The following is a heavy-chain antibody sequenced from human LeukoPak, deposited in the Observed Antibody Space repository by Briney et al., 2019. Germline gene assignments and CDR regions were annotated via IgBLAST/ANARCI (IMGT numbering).Heavy chain of an antibody. CDR3: ARHRKHYDILTGSPYGMDV. J-gene: IGHJ6*04. V-gene: IGHV5-51*01. CDR2: IYPGDSDT. CDR1: GYSFTSYW. Sequence: GESLKISCKGSGYSFTSYWIGWVRQLPGKGLEWMGIIYPGDSDTRYSPSFQGQATISADKSISTAYLQWSSLKASDTAMYYCARHRKHYDILTGSPYGMDVWDKGTTVTVSS. D-gene: IGHD3-9*01.